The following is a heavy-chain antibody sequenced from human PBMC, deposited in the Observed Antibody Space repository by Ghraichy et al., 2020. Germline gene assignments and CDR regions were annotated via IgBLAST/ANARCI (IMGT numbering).Heavy chain of an antibody. CDR1: GFSVRNNQ. D-gene: IGHD1-26*01. Sequence: GGSLRLSCAASGFSVRNNQMSWVRHAPGKGLEWVSVVYSGGTTNHADSVKGRFTISRDNSKNTLYLQMNSLRAEDTAVFYCARGAYGSLDYLGQGTLVTVSS. CDR2: VYSGGTT. J-gene: IGHJ4*02. V-gene: IGHV3-66*02. CDR3: ARGAYGSLDY.